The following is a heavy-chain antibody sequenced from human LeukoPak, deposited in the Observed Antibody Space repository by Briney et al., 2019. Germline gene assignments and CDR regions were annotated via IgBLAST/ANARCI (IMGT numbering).Heavy chain of an antibody. J-gene: IGHJ4*02. Sequence: PGGSLRLSCAASGFTFDEYAMHWVRQAPGKGLEWVPLITGDGGNTYYADSVKGRFTISRDNSKNSLYLQMNSLRTEDTALYYCTKDRYCTATSRPTDHWGQGTLVTVSS. CDR3: TKDRYCTATSRPTDH. CDR2: ITGDGGNT. V-gene: IGHV3-43*02. D-gene: IGHD2-8*02. CDR1: GFTFDEYA.